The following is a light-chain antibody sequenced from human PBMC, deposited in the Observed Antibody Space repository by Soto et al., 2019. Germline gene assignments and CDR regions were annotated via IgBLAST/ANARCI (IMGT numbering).Light chain of an antibody. Sequence: QSALTQPPSASGSPGQSVTISCTGTSSDVGGYNYVSWYQQHPGKAPKLMIYEVNKRPSGVPDRFSGSKSDNTASLTVSGLQAEDVAYYYCSSYAGSNYVIFGGGTTLTVL. CDR3: SSYAGSNYVI. CDR2: EVN. CDR1: SSDVGGYNY. J-gene: IGLJ2*01. V-gene: IGLV2-8*01.